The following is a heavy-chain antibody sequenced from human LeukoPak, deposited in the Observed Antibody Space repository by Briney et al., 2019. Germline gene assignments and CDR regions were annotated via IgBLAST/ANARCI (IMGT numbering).Heavy chain of an antibody. CDR1: GFTFNSYS. CDR3: ARASGDIVETATMGSY. V-gene: IGHV3-21*01. D-gene: IGHD5-18*01. J-gene: IGHJ4*02. Sequence: GGSLRLSCAASGFTFNSYSMNWVRQAPGKGLEWVSSISSSSSSIYYADSVKGRFTIFRDNAKNSLYLQMNSLSAEDTAVYYCARASGDIVETATMGSYWGQGTLVTVSS. CDR2: ISSSSSSI.